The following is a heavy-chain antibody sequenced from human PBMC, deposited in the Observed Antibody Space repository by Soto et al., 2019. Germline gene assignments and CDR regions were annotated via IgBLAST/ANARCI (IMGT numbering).Heavy chain of an antibody. CDR2: MNPNSGNT. Sequence: ASVKVSCKASGYTFTSYDINWVRQATGQGLEWMGWMNPNSGNTGYAQKFQGRVTMTRNTSISTAYMELSSLRSEDTAVYYCARGFRYYDFWSGYRPVDYWGQGTLVTVSS. D-gene: IGHD3-3*01. J-gene: IGHJ4*02. V-gene: IGHV1-8*01. CDR3: ARGFRYYDFWSGYRPVDY. CDR1: GYTFTSYD.